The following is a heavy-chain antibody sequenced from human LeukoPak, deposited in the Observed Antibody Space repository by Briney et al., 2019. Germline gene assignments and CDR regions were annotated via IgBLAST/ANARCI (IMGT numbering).Heavy chain of an antibody. CDR2: INQGGSEK. CDR1: GLTFRSYW. D-gene: IGHD3-9*01. J-gene: IGHJ4*02. CDR3: ARGHYDILTASYKWTPDY. Sequence: GGSLRLSCAVSGLTFRSYWVSWVRQAPGKGLEWVANINQGGSEKYFVDSVKGRFTISRDNAKNSLHLQMDTLRADDTAVYYCARGHYDILTASYKWTPDYWGQGILVTVSS. V-gene: IGHV3-7*01.